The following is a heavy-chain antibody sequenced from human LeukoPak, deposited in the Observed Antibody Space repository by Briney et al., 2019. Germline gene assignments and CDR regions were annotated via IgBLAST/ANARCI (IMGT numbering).Heavy chain of an antibody. Sequence: GGSLRLSCAASGFTFSTYSMNWVRQAPGEGLEWVSYITSGSNSIYYADSLNGRFTISRDIAKNSLYLQMNSLGDEDTAVYYCAREIRGYYLDYWGQGIPVTVSS. CDR1: GFTFSTYS. D-gene: IGHD6-25*01. CDR2: ITSGSNSI. CDR3: AREIRGYYLDY. V-gene: IGHV3-48*02. J-gene: IGHJ4*02.